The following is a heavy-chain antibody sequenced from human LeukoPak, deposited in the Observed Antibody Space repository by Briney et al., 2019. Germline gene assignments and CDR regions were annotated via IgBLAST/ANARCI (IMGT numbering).Heavy chain of an antibody. CDR1: GGSFSGYF. CDR3: ARYCSCGSCYGYFQH. D-gene: IGHD2-15*01. J-gene: IGHJ1*01. Sequence: SETLSLTCAVYGGSFSGYFWSWTRQPPGKGLEWIGEINHSGSTNYNPSLKSRVTISVDTSKNQFSLKLSSVTAADTAVYYCARYCSCGSCYGYFQHWGQGTPVTVSS. V-gene: IGHV4-34*01. CDR2: INHSGST.